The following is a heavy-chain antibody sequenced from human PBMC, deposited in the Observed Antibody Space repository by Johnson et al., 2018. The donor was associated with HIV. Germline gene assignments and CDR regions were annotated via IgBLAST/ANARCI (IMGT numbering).Heavy chain of an antibody. V-gene: IGHV3-30*04. D-gene: IGHD6-19*01. J-gene: IGHJ3*02. CDR3: TGLEDSSGWYDFAFDI. CDR1: GFTVTNYA. Sequence: QVQLVESGGGVVQPGRSLRLSCAASGFTVTNYAMHWVRQAPGKGLEWVAVTSYAGTNKYNADSVKGRFTISRDDSKNTAYLQMNSLKTEDTAVYYCTGLEDSSGWYDFAFDIWGQGTMVTVSS. CDR2: TSYAGTNK.